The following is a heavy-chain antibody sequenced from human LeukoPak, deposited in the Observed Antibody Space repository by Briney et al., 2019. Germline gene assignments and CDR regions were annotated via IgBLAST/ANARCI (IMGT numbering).Heavy chain of an antibody. Sequence: PGGSLRLSCAASGFTFSSYAMSWVRQAPGKGLEWVSAISGSGGSTYYADSVKGRFTISRDNSKNTLYLQMNSLRAEDTAVYYCAKQYCTNGVCHPADAFDIWGQGTMVTVSS. CDR2: ISGSGGST. V-gene: IGHV3-23*01. D-gene: IGHD2-8*01. CDR1: GFTFSSYA. CDR3: AKQYCTNGVCHPADAFDI. J-gene: IGHJ3*02.